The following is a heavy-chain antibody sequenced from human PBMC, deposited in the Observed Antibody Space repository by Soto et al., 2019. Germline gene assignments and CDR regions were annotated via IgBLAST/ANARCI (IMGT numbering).Heavy chain of an antibody. CDR1: GASISSGDYY. V-gene: IGHV4-30-4*01. CDR2: IYYNGSP. D-gene: IGHD2-8*01. CDR3: GRGAVY. Sequence: QVQLQESGPGLVKPSQTLSLTCTVSGASISSGDYYWSWIRQPPGKGLEWIGYIYYNGSPFYTPSLKSRLTISVDTSKNQFSLKLRSVTAADTAVYFCGRGAVYWGQGTLVTVSS. J-gene: IGHJ4*02.